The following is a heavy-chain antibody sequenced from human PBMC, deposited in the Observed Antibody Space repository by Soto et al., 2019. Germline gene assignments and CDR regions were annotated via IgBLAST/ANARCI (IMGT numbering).Heavy chain of an antibody. V-gene: IGHV4-59*08. D-gene: IGHD4-4*01. Sequence: SETLSLTCTVSGCSISSYYWSWIRQPPGKGLEWIGYIYYSGSTNYNPSLKSRVTISVDTSKNQFSLKLSSVTAADTAVYYCARLTSDWFDSWGQGTLVTV. CDR2: IYYSGST. J-gene: IGHJ5*01. CDR1: GCSISSYY. CDR3: ARLTSDWFDS.